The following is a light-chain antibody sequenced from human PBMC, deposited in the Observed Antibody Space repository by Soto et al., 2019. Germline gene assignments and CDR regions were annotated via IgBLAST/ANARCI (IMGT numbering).Light chain of an antibody. Sequence: QSALTQPASVSGSPGQSITISCTGTSSDIGSYNYVSWYQQHPGKAPKLMIYDVSNRPSGVSNRFSGSKSGYTASLAISGLQAEDEADYYCSSYTSSSIVVFGGGTKLTVL. CDR1: SSDIGSYNY. V-gene: IGLV2-14*03. CDR2: DVS. J-gene: IGLJ2*01. CDR3: SSYTSSSIVV.